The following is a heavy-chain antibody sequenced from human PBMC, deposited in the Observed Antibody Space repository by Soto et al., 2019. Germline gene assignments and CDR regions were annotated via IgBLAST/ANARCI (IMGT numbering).Heavy chain of an antibody. J-gene: IGHJ6*03. D-gene: IGHD6-13*01. CDR2: IIPILGIA. CDR1: GGTFSSYT. Sequence: SVKVSCKASGGTFSSYTISWVRQAPGQGLEWMGRIIPILGIANYAQKFQGRVTITADKSTSTAYMELSSLRSEDTAVYYCARCIAAADTGYYYYMDVWGKGTTVTVSS. V-gene: IGHV1-69*02. CDR3: ARCIAAADTGYYYYMDV.